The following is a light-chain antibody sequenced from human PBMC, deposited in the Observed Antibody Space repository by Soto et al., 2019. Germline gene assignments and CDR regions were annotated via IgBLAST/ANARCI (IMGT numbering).Light chain of an antibody. CDR3: QQYDSLPLT. CDR2: WAS. CDR1: QSVLYSPTNKNY. J-gene: IGKJ4*01. Sequence: DIVMTQSPDSLAVSLGERATINCKPSQSVLYSPTNKNYLAWYQQKPGQPPKLLISWASTRDSGVPDRFSGSGSGTDFTLTISNLQAEDVAVYYCQQYDSLPLTFGGGTKVEIK. V-gene: IGKV4-1*01.